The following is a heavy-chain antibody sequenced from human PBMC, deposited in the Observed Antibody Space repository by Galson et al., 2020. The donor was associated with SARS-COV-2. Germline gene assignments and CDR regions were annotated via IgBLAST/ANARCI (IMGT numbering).Heavy chain of an antibody. J-gene: IGHJ4*02. V-gene: IGHV3-23*01. CDR3: ARVKWVATSRDYTYYFDT. CDR1: GFTFSSSA. CDR2: IRGSGGTT. Sequence: GGSLRLSCAASGFTFSSSAMSWVRQAPGKGLEWVSEIRGSGGTTYYADSVKGRFTISRDNSKNTLDLQMNSLRSDDTAVYYCARVKWVATSRDYTYYFDTWGQGTLVTVSS. D-gene: IGHD1-26*01.